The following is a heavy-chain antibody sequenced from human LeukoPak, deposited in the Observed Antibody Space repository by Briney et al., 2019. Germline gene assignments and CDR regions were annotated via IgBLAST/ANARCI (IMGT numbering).Heavy chain of an antibody. V-gene: IGHV1-3*01. J-gene: IGHJ4*02. Sequence: ASVKVSCKASGYTFTSYAMHWVRQAPGQRLEWMGWINAGNGNTKYSQKFQGRVTITWDTSASTAYMELSSLRSEDTAVYYCARAILGAAYDYWGQGTLVTVSS. CDR3: ARAILGAAYDY. D-gene: IGHD2-21*01. CDR1: GYTFTSYA. CDR2: INAGNGNT.